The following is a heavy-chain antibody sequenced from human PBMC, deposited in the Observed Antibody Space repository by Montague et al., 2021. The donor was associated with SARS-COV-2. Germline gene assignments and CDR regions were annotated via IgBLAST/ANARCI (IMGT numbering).Heavy chain of an antibody. J-gene: IGHJ3*02. Sequence: SETLSRTGTVSRDSISSQNYFWSWIRQPPEKGLEWIGSVDYSGLTFYNPSLESRVTISVDTSKKQFSLKVNSVTAADTAVYYCAKDVEELAWGTFDIWGQGTMVTVSS. CDR1: RDSISSQNYF. CDR2: VDYSGLT. CDR3: AKDVEELAWGTFDI. V-gene: IGHV4-39*07. D-gene: IGHD1-7*01.